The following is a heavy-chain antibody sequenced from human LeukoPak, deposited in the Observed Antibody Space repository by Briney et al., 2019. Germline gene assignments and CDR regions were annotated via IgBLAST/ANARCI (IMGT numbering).Heavy chain of an antibody. CDR3: ARELDIVVAPTDY. V-gene: IGHV1-2*02. CDR1: GYTFAGYY. Sequence: GASVKVSCKASGYTFAGYYMHWVRQAPGQGLEWMGWINPNSGGTNYAQKFQGRVTMTRDTSISTAYMELSRLRSDDTAVYYWARELDIVVAPTDYWGQGTLVTVSS. J-gene: IGHJ4*02. CDR2: INPNSGGT. D-gene: IGHD2-2*01.